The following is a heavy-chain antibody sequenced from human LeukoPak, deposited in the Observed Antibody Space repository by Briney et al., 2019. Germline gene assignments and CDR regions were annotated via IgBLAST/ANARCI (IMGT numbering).Heavy chain of an antibody. Sequence: GASVKVSCTASGYTFSNYGISWVRQAPGQGLERMAWIAGDRIYAPQFQGRLTISTDTSTSTAYMELRRLRSDDTAVYYCARYFWKLYDNNDSYRDFDYWGQGTLLTVSS. J-gene: IGHJ4*02. V-gene: IGHV1-18*01. CDR3: ARYFWKLYDNNDSYRDFDY. D-gene: IGHD3-22*01. CDR2: IAGDR. CDR1: GYTFSNYG.